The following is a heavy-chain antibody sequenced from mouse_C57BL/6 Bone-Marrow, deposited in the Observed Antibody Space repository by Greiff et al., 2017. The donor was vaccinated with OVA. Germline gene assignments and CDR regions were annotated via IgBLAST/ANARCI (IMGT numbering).Heavy chain of an antibody. J-gene: IGHJ3*01. CDR3: ARGDGYPWFAY. D-gene: IGHD2-3*01. V-gene: IGHV1-69*01. CDR2: IDPSDSYT. CDR1: GYTFTSYW. Sequence: QVHVKQPGAELVMPGASVKLSCKASGYTFTSYWMHWVKQRPGQGLEWIGEIDPSDSYTNYNQKFKGKSTLTVDKSSSTAYMQLSSLTSEDSAVYYCARGDGYPWFAYWGQGTLVTVSA.